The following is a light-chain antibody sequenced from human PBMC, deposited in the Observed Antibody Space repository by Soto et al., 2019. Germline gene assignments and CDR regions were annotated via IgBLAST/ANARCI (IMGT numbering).Light chain of an antibody. V-gene: IGLV2-14*01. CDR3: SSYTSSNPRV. CDR1: SSDVDYNY. Sequence: QSALTQPASVSGSPGQSITISCTGTSSDVDYNYVSWYQQHPGKAPKLMIYDVSNRPSGVSNRFSGSKSGNTASLIISGLQAEDEADYFCSSYTSSNPRVFGTGTKLTVL. J-gene: IGLJ1*01. CDR2: DVS.